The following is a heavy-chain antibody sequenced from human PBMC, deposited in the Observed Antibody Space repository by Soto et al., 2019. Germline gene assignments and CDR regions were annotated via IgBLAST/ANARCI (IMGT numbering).Heavy chain of an antibody. CDR3: ARGRFGEPHFDY. V-gene: IGHV3-13*04. CDR1: GFTFSSYD. D-gene: IGHD3-10*01. J-gene: IGHJ4*02. Sequence: GGSLRLSCAASGFTFSSYDMHWVRQATGKGLEWVSAIGTAGDTYYPGSVKGRFTISRENAKNSLYLQMNSLRAGDTAVYYCARGRFGEPHFDYWGQGTLVTVSS. CDR2: IGTAGDT.